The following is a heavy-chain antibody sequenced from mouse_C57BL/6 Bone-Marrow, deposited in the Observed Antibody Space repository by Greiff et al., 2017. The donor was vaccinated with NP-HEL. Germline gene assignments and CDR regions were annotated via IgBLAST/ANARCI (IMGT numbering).Heavy chain of an antibody. CDR3: ARLDPGWFDV. V-gene: IGHV1-63*01. CDR2: IYPGGGYT. Sequence: VQLQQSGAELVRPGTSVKMSCKASGYTFTNYWIGWAKQRPGHGLEWIGDIYPGGGYTNYNEKFKGKATLTADKSSSTAYMQFSSLTSEDSAIDYCARLDPGWFDVWGTGTTVTVSS. CDR1: GYTFTNYW. J-gene: IGHJ1*03.